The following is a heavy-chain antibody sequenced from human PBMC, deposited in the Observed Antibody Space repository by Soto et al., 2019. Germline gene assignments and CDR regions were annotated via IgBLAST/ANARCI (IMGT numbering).Heavy chain of an antibody. CDR2: IYHSGST. J-gene: IGHJ6*03. CDR1: SGSISGSNR. CDR3: ARGVSLPIEYSSSVKAAAGLDHMDA. V-gene: IGHV4-4*02. Sequence: SETLSLTCAVSSGSISGSNRWSWVRQPPGKGLEWIGEIYHSGSTNYNPSLKSRVTISVDKSKNQFSLKLSSVTSADTAVYYCARGVSLPIEYSSSVKAAAGLDHMDAWSKGTTVTV. D-gene: IGHD6-6*01.